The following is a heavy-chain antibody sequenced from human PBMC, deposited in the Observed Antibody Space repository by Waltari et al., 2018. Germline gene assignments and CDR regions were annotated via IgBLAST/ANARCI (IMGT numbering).Heavy chain of an antibody. V-gene: IGHV3-74*01. D-gene: IGHD3-3*01. Sequence: EVQLVESGGGLVQPGGSLRLSCAASGFTFSSYWMHWVRQAPGKGLVWVSRINSDGSSTSYADSVKGRFTISRDNAKNTLYLQMNSLRAEDTAVYYCARGRMGYDFWSGIRFDYWGQGTLVTVSS. J-gene: IGHJ4*02. CDR2: INSDGSST. CDR1: GFTFSSYW. CDR3: ARGRMGYDFWSGIRFDY.